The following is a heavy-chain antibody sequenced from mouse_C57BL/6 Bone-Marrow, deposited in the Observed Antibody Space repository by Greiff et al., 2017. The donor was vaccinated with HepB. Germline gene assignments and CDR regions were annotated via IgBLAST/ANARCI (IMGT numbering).Heavy chain of an antibody. CDR2: IDPSDSYT. J-gene: IGHJ3*01. CDR3: ARSSNPAWFAY. Sequence: VQLQQPGAELVKPGASVKLSCKASGYTFTSYWMQWVKQRPGQGLEWIGEIDPSDSYTNYNQKFKGKATLTVDPSSSTAYMQLSSLTSEDSAVYFCARSSNPAWFAYWGQGTLVTVSA. CDR1: GYTFTSYW. D-gene: IGHD2-5*01. V-gene: IGHV1-50*01.